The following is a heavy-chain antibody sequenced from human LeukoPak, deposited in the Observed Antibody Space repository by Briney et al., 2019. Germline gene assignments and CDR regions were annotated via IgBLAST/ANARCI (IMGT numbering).Heavy chain of an antibody. D-gene: IGHD5-24*01. V-gene: IGHV3-23*01. J-gene: IGHJ4*02. CDR1: GFTFSNYW. Sequence: PGGSLRLSCAASGFTFSNYWMTWVRQAPGKGLEWVSTTGLNSVNTLCAESVQGRFSISRDNSKNTLDLQMDNLRVDDTAVYYCAKGDDIGKHPTRAYYFDTWGQGTLVTVSS. CDR3: AKGDDIGKHPTRAYYFDT. CDR2: TGLNSVNT.